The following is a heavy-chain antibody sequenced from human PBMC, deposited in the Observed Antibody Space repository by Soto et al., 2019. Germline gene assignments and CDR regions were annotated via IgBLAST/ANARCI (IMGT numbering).Heavy chain of an antibody. CDR3: ARFNIRYYYYYMDV. V-gene: IGHV1-24*01. J-gene: IGHJ6*03. CDR2: ISADSGET. CDR1: GYTLTELS. Sequence: ASVKVSCKVSGYTLTELSMHWVRQAPGKGLEWMGGISADSGETIYAQKFQGRVTMTADTSTSIAYMELRSLRSDDTAVYYCARFNIRYYYYYMDVWGKGTTVTVSS.